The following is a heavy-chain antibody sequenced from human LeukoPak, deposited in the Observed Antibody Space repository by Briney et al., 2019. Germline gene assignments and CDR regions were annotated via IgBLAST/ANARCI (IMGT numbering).Heavy chain of an antibody. Sequence: PGASLRLSCAASGFTFSSYAMSWVRQAPGKGLDWVSAISGSGGSTYYADSVKGRFTISRDNSKNTLYLQMNSLRAEDTAVYYCAKDRDIVVVPRWFDPWGQGTLVTVSS. J-gene: IGHJ5*02. CDR2: ISGSGGST. D-gene: IGHD2-2*01. CDR3: AKDRDIVVVPRWFDP. CDR1: GFTFSSYA. V-gene: IGHV3-23*01.